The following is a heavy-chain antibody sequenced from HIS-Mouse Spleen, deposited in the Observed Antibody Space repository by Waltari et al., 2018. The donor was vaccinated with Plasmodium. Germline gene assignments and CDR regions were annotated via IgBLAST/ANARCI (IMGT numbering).Heavy chain of an antibody. D-gene: IGHD3-9*01. Sequence: LVKPGGSLRLSCAASGFTFSYYRMTWVRQAPGKGLEWVSSISSSSSYIYYADSVKGRFTISRDNAKNSLYLQRNSLRAEDTAVYYCAREDILTGYYNDYWYFDLWGRGSLVTVSS. CDR1: GFTFSYYR. V-gene: IGHV3-21*01. J-gene: IGHJ2*01. CDR2: ISSSSSYI. CDR3: AREDILTGYYNDYWYFDL.